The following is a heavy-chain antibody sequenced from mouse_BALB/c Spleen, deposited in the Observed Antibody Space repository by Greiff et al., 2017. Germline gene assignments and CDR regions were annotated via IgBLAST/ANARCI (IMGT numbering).Heavy chain of an antibody. V-gene: IGHV5-6-5*01. D-gene: IGHD2-1*01. J-gene: IGHJ1*01. Sequence: EVKLMESGGDLVKPGGSLKLSCAASGFTFSSYGMSWVRQTPDKRLEWVATISSGGSTYYPDSVKGRFTISRDNARNILYLQMSSLRSEDTAMYYCARGPYYGNSYWYFDVWGAGTTVTVSS. CDR1: GFTFSSYG. CDR2: ISSGGST. CDR3: ARGPYYGNSYWYFDV.